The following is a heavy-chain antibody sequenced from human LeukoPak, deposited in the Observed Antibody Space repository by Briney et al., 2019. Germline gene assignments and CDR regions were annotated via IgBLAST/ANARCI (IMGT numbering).Heavy chain of an antibody. J-gene: IGHJ4*02. D-gene: IGHD5-12*01. Sequence: SQTLSLTCAVSGGSISSGGYSWGWIRQPPGKGLEWIGYIYHSGSTYYNPSLKSRVTISVDRSKNQFSLKLSSVTAADTAVYYCARGVGYDYNFDYWGQGTLVTVSS. V-gene: IGHV4-30-2*01. CDR1: GGSISSGGYS. CDR2: IYHSGST. CDR3: ARGVGYDYNFDY.